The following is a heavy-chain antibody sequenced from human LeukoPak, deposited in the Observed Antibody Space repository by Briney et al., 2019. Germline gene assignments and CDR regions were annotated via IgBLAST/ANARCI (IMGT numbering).Heavy chain of an antibody. Sequence: NSGGSLRLSCAASGFTFSDYYMSWIGQAPGKGLEWVSYISSSGSTIYYADSVKGRFTISRDNAKNSLYLQMNSLRAEDTAVYYCARYQQDDAFDIWGQGTMVTVSS. V-gene: IGHV3-11*01. J-gene: IGHJ3*02. CDR2: ISSSGSTI. CDR1: GFTFSDYY. D-gene: IGHD2-2*01. CDR3: ARYQQDDAFDI.